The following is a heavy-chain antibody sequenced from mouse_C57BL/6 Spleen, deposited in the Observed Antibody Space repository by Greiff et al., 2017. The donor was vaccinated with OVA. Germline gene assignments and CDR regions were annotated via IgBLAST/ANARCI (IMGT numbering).Heavy chain of an antibody. CDR2: IYPGDGDT. V-gene: IGHV1-82*01. Sequence: QVQLKQSGPELVKPGASVKISCKASGYAFSSTWMNWVKQRPGKGLEWIGRIYPGDGDTNYNGKFKGKATLTADKSSSTAYMQLSSLTSEDSAVYFCARRNYSNYEDYAMDYWGQGTSVTVSS. D-gene: IGHD2-5*01. CDR3: ARRNYSNYEDYAMDY. CDR1: GYAFSSTW. J-gene: IGHJ4*01.